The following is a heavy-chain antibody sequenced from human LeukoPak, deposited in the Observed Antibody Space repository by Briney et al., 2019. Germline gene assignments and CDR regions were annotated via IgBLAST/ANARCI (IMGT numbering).Heavy chain of an antibody. V-gene: IGHV3-20*04. J-gene: IGHJ1*01. CDR1: GFTFDDYG. CDR3: ARASVHQVVVTAAYFQH. Sequence: AGGSLRLSCAASGFTFDDYGMSWVRQAPGKGLEWVSGINWNGGSTGYADSVKGRFTISRDNAKNSLCLQMNSLRAEDTALYYCARASVHQVVVTAAYFQHWGQGTLVTVSS. D-gene: IGHD2-21*02. CDR2: INWNGGST.